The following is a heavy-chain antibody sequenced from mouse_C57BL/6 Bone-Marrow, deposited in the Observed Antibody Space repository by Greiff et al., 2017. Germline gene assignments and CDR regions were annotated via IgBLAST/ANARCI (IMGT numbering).Heavy chain of an antibody. CDR3: AGSGLYGSSYDYAMDY. Sequence: VQLQQSGPVLVKPGASVKMSCKASGYTFTDYYMNWVKPSHGKSLEWIGVINPYNGGTSYNQKFKGKATLTVDKSSSTAYMERNSLTSEDSAVYDCAGSGLYGSSYDYAMDYWGQGTSVTVSS. J-gene: IGHJ4*01. D-gene: IGHD1-1*01. CDR2: INPYNGGT. V-gene: IGHV1-19*01. CDR1: GYTFTDYY.